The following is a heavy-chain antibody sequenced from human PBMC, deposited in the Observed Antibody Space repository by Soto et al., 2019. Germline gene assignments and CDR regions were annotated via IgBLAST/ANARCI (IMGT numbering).Heavy chain of an antibody. CDR2: IYYSGST. J-gene: IGHJ6*02. V-gene: IGHV4-31*03. Sequence: PSETLSLTCTVSGGSISSGGYYWSWIRQLPGKGLEWIGYIYYSGSTYYNPSLKSRVTISVDTSKNQFSLKLSSVTAADTAVYYCAASDSSGNYYYGMDVWGQGTTVTVSS. D-gene: IGHD3-22*01. CDR1: GGSISSGGYY. CDR3: AASDSSGNYYYGMDV.